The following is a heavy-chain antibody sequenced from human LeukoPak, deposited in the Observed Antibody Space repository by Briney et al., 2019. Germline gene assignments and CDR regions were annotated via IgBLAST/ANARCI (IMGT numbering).Heavy chain of an antibody. Sequence: GGSLRLSCAASGFTFSSYALTWVRQAPGKGLEWVSGISASGGSTYYADSVKDRFIISRDNSKNTLYLQMSSLRAEDTAVYYCVNGARYGSSETTFDYWGQGTLVTVSS. J-gene: IGHJ4*02. V-gene: IGHV3-23*01. CDR1: GFTFSSYA. D-gene: IGHD6-13*01. CDR2: ISASGGST. CDR3: VNGARYGSSETTFDY.